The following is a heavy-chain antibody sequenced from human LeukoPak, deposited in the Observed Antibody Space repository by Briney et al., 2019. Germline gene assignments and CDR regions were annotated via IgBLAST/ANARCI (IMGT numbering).Heavy chain of an antibody. CDR2: ISAYNGNT. Sequence: GASVKVSCKASGYTFTSYGISWVRQAPGQGLEWMGWISAYNGNTNYAQKLQGRVTMTTDTSTSTAYMELSRLRSDDTAVYYCARTSRGYYDSSGYPRGVDWFDPWGQGTLVTVSS. D-gene: IGHD3-22*01. V-gene: IGHV1-18*01. J-gene: IGHJ5*02. CDR3: ARTSRGYYDSSGYPRGVDWFDP. CDR1: GYTFTSYG.